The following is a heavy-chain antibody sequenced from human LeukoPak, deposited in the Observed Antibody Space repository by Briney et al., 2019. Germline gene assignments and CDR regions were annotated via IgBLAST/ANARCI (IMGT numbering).Heavy chain of an antibody. Sequence: GGSLRLSCAASGFTVSSNYMSWVRQAPGKGLEWVSVIYSGGSTYYADSVKGRFTISRDNSKNTLYLQMNSLRAEDTAVYYCARVLRFLEWSPGGYYYYYMDVWGKGTTVTVSS. D-gene: IGHD3-3*01. V-gene: IGHV3-53*01. CDR1: GFTVSSNY. CDR2: IYSGGST. J-gene: IGHJ6*03. CDR3: ARVLRFLEWSPGGYYYYYMDV.